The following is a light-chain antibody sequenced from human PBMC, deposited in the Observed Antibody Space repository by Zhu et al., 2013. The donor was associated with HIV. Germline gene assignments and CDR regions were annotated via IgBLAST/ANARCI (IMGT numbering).Light chain of an antibody. CDR2: GAS. J-gene: IGKJ4*01. Sequence: ILLTQSPATLSVFLGERATLSCRASQSVSRNLAWYQQNPGQPPRLLIYGASSRATGIPDRFSGSGSGTDFTLTISRLEPEDFAVYYCQQYNNWPPLTFGGGTKVEIK. CDR1: QSVSRN. V-gene: IGKV3D-15*01. CDR3: QQYNNWPPLT.